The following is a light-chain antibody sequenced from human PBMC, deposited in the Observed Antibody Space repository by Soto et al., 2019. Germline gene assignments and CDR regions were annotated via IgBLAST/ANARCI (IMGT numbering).Light chain of an antibody. J-gene: IGKJ2*01. CDR2: GAY. CDR1: QSVGNN. CDR3: HRYDDWPPYT. Sequence: EIEMTHYPATLPLSPVERATVSCRASQSVGNNLAGYQQKSGQAPRLLIYGAYTRAAGVPARFSGTGSGTEFTLNISSLQSEDCAVYYCHRYDDWPPYTCGQGTKLEFK. V-gene: IGKV3-15*01.